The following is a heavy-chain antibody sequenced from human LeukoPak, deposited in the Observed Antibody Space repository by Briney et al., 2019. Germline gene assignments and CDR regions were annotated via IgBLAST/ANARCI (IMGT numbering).Heavy chain of an antibody. CDR2: ISPSSGTT. D-gene: IGHD6-25*01. J-gene: IGHJ4*02. Sequence: GGSLRLSCAASGFTFTTYAMAWVRQAPGKGLEWVSIISPSSGTTYYADSVKGRFTISRDNSKNTVSLQMNSLRAEDTAVYYCAGSPTGSGWKIDYWGQGTLVTVSS. V-gene: IGHV3-23*01. CDR1: GFTFTTYA. CDR3: AGSPTGSGWKIDY.